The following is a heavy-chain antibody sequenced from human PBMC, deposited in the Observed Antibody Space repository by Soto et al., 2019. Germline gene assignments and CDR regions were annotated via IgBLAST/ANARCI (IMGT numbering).Heavy chain of an antibody. V-gene: IGHV5-10-1*01. CDR2: IDTSDSYT. J-gene: IGHJ4*02. CDR3: ARPNFDY. Sequence: VEALKISSKGSAYSFTSYWISWVRQMPGKGLEWMGRIDTSDSYTNYSPSFQGLVTISADKSIITAYLQWISLKAWHAASYNWARPNFDYWYQGTLVAVSS. CDR1: AYSFTSYW.